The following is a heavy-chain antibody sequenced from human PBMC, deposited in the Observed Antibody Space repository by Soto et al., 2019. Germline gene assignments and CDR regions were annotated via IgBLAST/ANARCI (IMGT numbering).Heavy chain of an antibody. Sequence: SETLSLTCAVYGGSFSAYYWSWIRQPPGKGLEWIGEINHDRSTKYNPSLKSRVTISVDTSKNQISLKVSSVTAADTAVYFCTRGQRGYSSSWFEFWGQGTMVTVS. CDR3: TRGQRGYSSSWFEF. J-gene: IGHJ4*02. V-gene: IGHV4-34*01. D-gene: IGHD6-13*01. CDR2: INHDRST. CDR1: GGSFSAYY.